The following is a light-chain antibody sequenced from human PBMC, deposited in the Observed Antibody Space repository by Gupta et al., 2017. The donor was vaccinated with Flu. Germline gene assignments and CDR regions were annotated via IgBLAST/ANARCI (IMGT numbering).Light chain of an antibody. V-gene: IGLV3-25*02. CDR2: KDT. CDR3: QSADITGASRV. J-gene: IGLJ3*02. Sequence: YQLTQPPAMSVSPGQTATITCPGAVLSKQYVYWYRQRPGQAPVLLIFKDTERASGIPDRISGSSSGTRVTLTIRGVQTEDEADYYCQSADITGASRVFGGGT. CDR1: VLSKQY.